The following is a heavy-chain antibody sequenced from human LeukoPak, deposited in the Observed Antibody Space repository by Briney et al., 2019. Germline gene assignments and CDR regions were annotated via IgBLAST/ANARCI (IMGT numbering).Heavy chain of an antibody. CDR3: ARDGDRYSYGQVVY. CDR2: ISSSSSYI. D-gene: IGHD5-18*01. CDR1: GFIFRDYG. V-gene: IGHV3-21*01. J-gene: IGHJ4*02. Sequence: GGSLRLSCTASGFIFRDYGMHWVRQAPGKGLEWVSSISSSSSYIYYADSVKGRFTISRDNAKNSLYLQMNSLRAEDTAVYYCARDGDRYSYGQVVYWGQGTLVTVSS.